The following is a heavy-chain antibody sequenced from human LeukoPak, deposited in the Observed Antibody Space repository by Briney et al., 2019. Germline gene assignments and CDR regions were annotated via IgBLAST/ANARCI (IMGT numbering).Heavy chain of an antibody. J-gene: IGHJ5*02. CDR3: TRDRRGGYNYVDL. CDR2: ISYSGVT. V-gene: IGHV4-59*11. D-gene: IGHD5-24*01. Sequence: PSETLSLTCIVSGGSISSHYWSWIRQPPGKGLEWIGYISYSGVTEPNPSLKSRVTISVDTSKNQFSLKLSSVTAADTAVYYCTRDRRGGYNYVDLWGQGTLVTVSS. CDR1: GGSISSHY.